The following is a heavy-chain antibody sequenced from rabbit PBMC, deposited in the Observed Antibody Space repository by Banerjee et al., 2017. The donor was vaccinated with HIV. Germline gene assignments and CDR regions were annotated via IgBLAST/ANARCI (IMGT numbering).Heavy chain of an antibody. D-gene: IGHD4-2*01. CDR2: IYTGGGTT. CDR3: ARGHAGSSWGLDL. J-gene: IGHJ3*01. Sequence: QEQLEESGGGLVKPEGSLTLTCKASGFSFSSGYDMCWVRQAPGKGLEWIGCIYTGGGTTYYASWAKGRFTISKTSSTTVTLQMTSLTAADTATYFCARGHAGSSWGLDLWGPGTLVTVS. CDR1: GFSFSSGYD. V-gene: IGHV1S45*01.